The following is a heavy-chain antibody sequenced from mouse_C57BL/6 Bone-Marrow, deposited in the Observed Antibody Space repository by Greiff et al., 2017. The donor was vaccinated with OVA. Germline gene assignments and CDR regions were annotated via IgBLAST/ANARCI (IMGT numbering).Heavy chain of an antibody. J-gene: IGHJ2*01. CDR1: GYTFTSYW. V-gene: IGHV1-50*01. CDR2: IDPSDSYT. CDR3: ASLWDWFDY. D-gene: IGHD4-1*01. Sequence: VKLQQPGAELVKPGASVKLSCKASGYTFTSYWMQWVKQRPGQGLEWIGEIDPSDSYTNYNQKFKGKATLTVDTSSSTAYMQLSSLTSEDSAVYDGASLWDWFDYWGQGTTLTVSS.